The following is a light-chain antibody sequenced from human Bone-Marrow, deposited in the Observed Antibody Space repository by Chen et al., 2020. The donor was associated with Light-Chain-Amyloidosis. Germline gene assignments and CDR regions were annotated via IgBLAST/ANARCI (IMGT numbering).Light chain of an antibody. Sequence: EFVLTQSPCTLSLSPGEGANLSCRAIQTISSNYLTWYQQKFGQAHRLLIYGSSSRATGIPDRFTGSGSGTDFTLTINRLEPEDFAMYYCQQYGTSPLTFGGGTKVEIK. J-gene: IGKJ4*01. CDR2: GSS. V-gene: IGKV3-20*01. CDR3: QQYGTSPLT. CDR1: QTISSNY.